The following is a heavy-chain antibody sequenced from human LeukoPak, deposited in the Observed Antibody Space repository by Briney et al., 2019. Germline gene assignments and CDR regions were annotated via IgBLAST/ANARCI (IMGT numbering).Heavy chain of an antibody. Sequence: TVHNIDWMRQAPGQGLEFMGWIHPNTGDTRYAQKFQGRVTMTRDTSTDTVYMELTRLTSDDTAVYYCAVPVEAAAVPAFDNWGQGTLVTVSS. CDR3: AVPVEAAAVPAFDN. J-gene: IGHJ4*02. D-gene: IGHD6-25*01. V-gene: IGHV1-2*02. CDR2: IHPNTGDT. CDR1: TVHN.